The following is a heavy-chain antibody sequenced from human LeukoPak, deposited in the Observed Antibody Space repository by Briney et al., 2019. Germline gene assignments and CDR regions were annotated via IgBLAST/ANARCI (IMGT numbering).Heavy chain of an antibody. CDR3: AKDMKWELLPGYMDV. Sequence: ETLSLTCAVYGGSFSGYYWSWVRQAPGKGLEWVSVISGSGGSAYYADSVKGRFTISRDNSKNTLYLQMNSLRAEDTAVYYCAKDMKWELLPGYMDVWGKGTTVTVSS. CDR1: GGSFSGYY. V-gene: IGHV3-23*01. J-gene: IGHJ6*03. D-gene: IGHD1-26*01. CDR2: ISGSGGSA.